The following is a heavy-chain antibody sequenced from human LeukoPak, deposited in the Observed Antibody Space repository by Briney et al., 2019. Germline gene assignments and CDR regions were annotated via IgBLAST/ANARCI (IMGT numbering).Heavy chain of an antibody. CDR3: VRDQPLSGGQGFFDY. CDR1: GFTFSTFS. Sequence: GGSLRLSCAASGFTFSTFSMNWVRQAPGKGPEWVSYISRSSSSVYYADSVKGRFTIPRDNAKNSLYLQMNSLRAEDTAVYYCVRDQPLSGGQGFFDYWGQGALVTVSS. CDR2: ISRSSSSV. V-gene: IGHV3-48*01. J-gene: IGHJ4*02. D-gene: IGHD7-27*01.